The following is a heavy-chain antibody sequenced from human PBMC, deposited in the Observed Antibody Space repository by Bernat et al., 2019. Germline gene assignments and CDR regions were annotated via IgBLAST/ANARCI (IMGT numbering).Heavy chain of an antibody. J-gene: IGHJ4*02. V-gene: IGHV4-34*01. CDR3: ARRTTVTGFDY. Sequence: QVQLQQWGAGLLKPSETLSLTCAVYGGSFSGYYWSWIRQPPGKGLEWIGEINHSGSTNYNPSLKSRVTISVDTSKNQFSLKLSSVTTADTAVYYCARRTTVTGFDYWGQGTLVTVSS. CDR1: GGSFSGYY. D-gene: IGHD4-17*01. CDR2: INHSGST.